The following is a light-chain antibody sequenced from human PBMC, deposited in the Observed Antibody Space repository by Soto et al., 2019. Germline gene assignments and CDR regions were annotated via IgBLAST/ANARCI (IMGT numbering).Light chain of an antibody. J-gene: IGKJ4*01. Sequence: ETVLTQSPATLSVAPGERATLSCRARQRGGGDLAWYQQKPGQAPRLLIYGASSRAPGIPDRFSGSGSGTEFTLTISSLQSEDSAVYYCQQYENWPQLTFGGGTKVDIK. CDR2: GAS. V-gene: IGKV3-15*01. CDR1: QRGGGD. CDR3: QQYENWPQLT.